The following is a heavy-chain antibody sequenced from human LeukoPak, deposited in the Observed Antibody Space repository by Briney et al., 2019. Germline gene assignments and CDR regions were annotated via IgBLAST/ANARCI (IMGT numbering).Heavy chain of an antibody. CDR1: GFTFSSYA. Sequence: GGSLRLSCAASGFTFSSYAMSWVRQAPGKGLEWVSAISGSGGSTYYADSVKGRFTISRDNSKNTLYLQMSSLRAEDTAVYYCAKGARRGYYYYYYMDVWGKGTTVTVSS. V-gene: IGHV3-23*01. CDR2: ISGSGGST. J-gene: IGHJ6*03. D-gene: IGHD3-10*01. CDR3: AKGARRGYYYYYYMDV.